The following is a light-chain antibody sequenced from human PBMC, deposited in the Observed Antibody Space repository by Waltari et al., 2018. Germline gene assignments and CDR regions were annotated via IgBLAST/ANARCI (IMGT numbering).Light chain of an antibody. V-gene: IGLV2-8*01. CDR3: SSYAGSNNIL. Sequence: QSALTQPPSASGSPGQSVTISCTGTSSDIGGYNFVSWYQHHPGRAPKLMIYDVSHRPSGVPDRFSGSKSGNTASLTVSGLQAEDEADYYCSSYAGSNNILFGGGTKLTVL. J-gene: IGLJ2*01. CDR1: SSDIGGYNF. CDR2: DVS.